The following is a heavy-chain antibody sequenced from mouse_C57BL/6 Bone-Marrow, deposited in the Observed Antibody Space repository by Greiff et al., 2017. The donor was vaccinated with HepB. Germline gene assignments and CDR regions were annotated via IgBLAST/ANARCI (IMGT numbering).Heavy chain of an antibody. J-gene: IGHJ3*01. V-gene: IGHV1-61*01. Sequence: VQLQQPGAELVRPGSSVKLSCKASGYTFTSYWMDWVKQRPGQGLEWIGNIYPSDSETHYNQKFKDKATLTVDKSSSTAYMQLSSLTSEDSAVYYCAKGWWFAYWGQGTLVTVSA. CDR1: GYTFTSYW. CDR2: IYPSDSET. D-gene: IGHD2-3*01. CDR3: AKGWWFAY.